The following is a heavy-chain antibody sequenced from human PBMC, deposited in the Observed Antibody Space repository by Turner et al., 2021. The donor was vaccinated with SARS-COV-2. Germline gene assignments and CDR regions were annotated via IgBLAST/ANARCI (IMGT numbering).Heavy chain of an antibody. J-gene: IGHJ5*02. CDR3: AREAAAGNFHGWFDP. V-gene: IGHV3-66*01. Sequence: EVQLVESGGGLVQPGGSLRLSCAASGFTVSSNYMSWVLQAPGKGLEWVSVIYSGGSTCYADSVKGKNTLYLQMNSLRVEDTAVYSCAREAAAGNFHGWFDPWGQGTLVTVSS. CDR2: IYSGGST. D-gene: IGHD6-13*01. CDR1: GFTVSSNY.